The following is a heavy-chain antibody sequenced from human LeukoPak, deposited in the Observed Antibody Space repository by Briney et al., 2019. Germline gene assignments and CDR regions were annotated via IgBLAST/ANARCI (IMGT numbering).Heavy chain of an antibody. Sequence: PSETLYLTCTVAGGSISRYYWSWIRQPAGKGLEWIGRIYTSGSTNYNPSLKSRVTMSEDTSKNQFSLKLSSVTAADTAVYYCAREFRGARYYYYMDVWGKGTTVTVSS. CDR2: IYTSGST. J-gene: IGHJ6*03. CDR3: AREFRGARYYYYMDV. CDR1: GGSISRYY. V-gene: IGHV4-4*07. D-gene: IGHD4/OR15-4a*01.